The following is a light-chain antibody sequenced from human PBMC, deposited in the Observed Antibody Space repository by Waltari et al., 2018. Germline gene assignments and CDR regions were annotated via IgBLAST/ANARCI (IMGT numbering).Light chain of an antibody. CDR1: QSIRSQ. V-gene: IGKV3-20*01. J-gene: IGKJ3*01. CDR2: GTS. CDR3: QHYLNLPVA. Sequence: EIVLTQFPGTLSLSPGERVILSCRASQSIRSQLAWYQQKPGQAPRLLIYGTSNRATGIPDRFSGSGAGTDFSLTISRLDPEECAVYDCQHYLNLPVAFGPGTKVEIK.